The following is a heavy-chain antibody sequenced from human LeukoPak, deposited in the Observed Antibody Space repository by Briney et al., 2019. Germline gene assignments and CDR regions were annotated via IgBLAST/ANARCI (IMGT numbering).Heavy chain of an antibody. CDR1: GYTFTSYG. V-gene: IGHV1-18*01. Sequence: GASVKVSCKASGYTFTSYGISWVRQAPGQGLEWMGWISAYNGNTNYAQKLQGRVTMTTDTSTSTAYMELRSLRSDDTAVYYCARVAWGYIVGAAFDAFDIWGQGTMVTVSS. D-gene: IGHD1-26*01. CDR3: ARVAWGYIVGAAFDAFDI. J-gene: IGHJ3*02. CDR2: ISAYNGNT.